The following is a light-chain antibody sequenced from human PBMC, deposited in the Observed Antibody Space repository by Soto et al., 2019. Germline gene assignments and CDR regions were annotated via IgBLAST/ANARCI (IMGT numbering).Light chain of an antibody. J-gene: IGKJ4*02. Sequence: EIVLTQSPATLSLSPGERAALSCRASQSVSSYLAWYPQKPGQAPRLLIYDASKRAPGIPVRVTGGGSGTDFSLTISSLEPEDFAFYFCQQRSNWPSTCGGGTKEEI. CDR2: DAS. CDR3: QQRSNWPST. V-gene: IGKV3-11*01. CDR1: QSVSSY.